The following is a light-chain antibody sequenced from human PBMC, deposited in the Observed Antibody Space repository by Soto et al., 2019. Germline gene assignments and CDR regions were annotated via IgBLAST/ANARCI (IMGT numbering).Light chain of an antibody. J-gene: IGKJ3*01. V-gene: IGKV3-15*01. CDR3: QHYNNWTS. Sequence: EIVMTQSPATLSVSPGERATLSCRASQSVGSNLAWYQQKPGQAPRLLIYDASTRATGIPDRFSGSGSGTEFTLTISSLQSEDFAVYYCQHYNNWTSFGPGTKVDIK. CDR1: QSVGSN. CDR2: DAS.